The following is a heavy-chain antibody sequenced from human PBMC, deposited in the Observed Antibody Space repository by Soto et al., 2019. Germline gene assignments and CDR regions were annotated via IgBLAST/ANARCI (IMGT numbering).Heavy chain of an antibody. Sequence: SEALSLTCTVSGGSITSSNYYWGLIRQPPGKGLEWIGSIYYSGSTYYSPSLKSRVTISVDTSKNQFSLKLSSVTAADTAFYYCAKGNYDVVTAYTYSFDYWGQGTLVTVSS. CDR3: AKGNYDVVTAYTYSFDY. J-gene: IGHJ4*02. D-gene: IGHD3-9*01. CDR2: IYYSGST. V-gene: IGHV4-39*01. CDR1: GGSITSSNYY.